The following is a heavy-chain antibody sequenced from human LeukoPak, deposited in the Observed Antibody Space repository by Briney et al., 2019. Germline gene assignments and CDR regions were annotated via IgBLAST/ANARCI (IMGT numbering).Heavy chain of an antibody. CDR2: INPSGGST. Sequence: ASVKVSRKASGYTFTNYYMHWVRQAPGQGLEWMGIINPSGGSTSYAQQFQGRVTMTRDTSTSTVYMELSSLRSEDTAIYYCARGGRLVQYYFDYWGQGTLVTVSS. V-gene: IGHV1-46*01. D-gene: IGHD2-21*01. J-gene: IGHJ4*02. CDR1: GYTFTNYY. CDR3: ARGGRLVQYYFDY.